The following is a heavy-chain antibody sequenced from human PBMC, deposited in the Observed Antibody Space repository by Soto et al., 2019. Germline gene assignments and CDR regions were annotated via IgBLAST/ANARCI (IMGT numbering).Heavy chain of an antibody. Sequence: GGSLRLSCAASGFTFSSYAMHWVRQAPGKGLEWVAVISYDGSNKYYADPVKGRFTISRDNSKNTLYLQMNSLRAEDTAVYYYARDRVLSSARRYYYGMDVWGQGTTVTVSS. D-gene: IGHD6-6*01. CDR2: ISYDGSNK. CDR3: ARDRVLSSARRYYYGMDV. J-gene: IGHJ6*02. CDR1: GFTFSSYA. V-gene: IGHV3-30-3*01.